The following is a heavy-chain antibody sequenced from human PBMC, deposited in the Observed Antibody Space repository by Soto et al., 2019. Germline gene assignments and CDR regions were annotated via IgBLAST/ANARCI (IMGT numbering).Heavy chain of an antibody. CDR1: GFTFSHYG. CDR3: AKDHVAWSNYYYYGMDV. V-gene: IGHV3-30*18. Sequence: PGGSLRLSCTASGFTFSHYGMHWARQAPGKGLEWVAIISYDGSNKHYADSVMGRFTISRDNSKNTLYLQMNSLRTEDTAVYYCAKDHVAWSNYYYYGMDVWGQGTTVTVSS. CDR2: ISYDGSNK. J-gene: IGHJ6*02.